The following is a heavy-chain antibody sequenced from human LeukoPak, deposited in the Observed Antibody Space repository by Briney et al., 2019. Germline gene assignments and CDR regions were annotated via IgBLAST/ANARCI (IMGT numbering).Heavy chain of an antibody. D-gene: IGHD3-22*01. Sequence: PSETLSLTCTVSGGSISSYYWSWIRQPAGKGLEWMGRIYTSGSTNHNPSLKRRVTMSVDTSKNQFSLKLSSVTAADTAVYYCARALGDSSGYYYYYFDYWGQGTLVAVSS. CDR2: IYTSGST. CDR1: GGSISSYY. V-gene: IGHV4-4*07. CDR3: ARALGDSSGYYYYYFDY. J-gene: IGHJ4*02.